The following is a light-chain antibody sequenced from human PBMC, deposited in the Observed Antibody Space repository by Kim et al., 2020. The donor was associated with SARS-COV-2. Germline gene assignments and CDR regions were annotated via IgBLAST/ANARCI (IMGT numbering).Light chain of an antibody. CDR3: QQYNNWPPMYT. CDR1: QSVSSK. Sequence: EIVMTQSPATLSVSPGERATLSCRASQSVSSKLAWYQQKPGQAPRLLMYGASNRATGVPARFSGSGSGTEFTLTISSLQSEDFAVYYCQQYNNWPPMYTFGQGTKLEIK. CDR2: GAS. V-gene: IGKV3-15*01. J-gene: IGKJ2*01.